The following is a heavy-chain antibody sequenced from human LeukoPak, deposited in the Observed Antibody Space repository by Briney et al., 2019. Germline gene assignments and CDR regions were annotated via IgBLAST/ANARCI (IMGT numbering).Heavy chain of an antibody. CDR2: ISSNSFYI. J-gene: IGHJ5*02. V-gene: IGHV3-21*01. Sequence: GGSLRLSCASSGFTFSFYTMNWGRQAPGKGLGLVSSISSNSFYIFYADSVKGRFTISRDNAKNSLYLQMNSLRAEDTAVYYCVRAGTSGWYVNNWFDPWGQGTLVTVSS. CDR3: VRAGTSGWYVNNWFDP. D-gene: IGHD6-19*01. CDR1: GFTFSFYT.